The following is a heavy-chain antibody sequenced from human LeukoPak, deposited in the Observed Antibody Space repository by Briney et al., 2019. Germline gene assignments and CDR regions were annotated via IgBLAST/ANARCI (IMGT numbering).Heavy chain of an antibody. CDR1: GGPISSYY. J-gene: IGHJ6*03. CDR3: ARDHCSGGSCYYYYYMDV. Sequence: PSETLSLTCTVSGGPISSYYWSWIRQPAGKGLEWIGRIYTSGSTNYNPSLKSRVTISVDKSKNQFSLKLSSVTAADTAVYYCARDHCSGGSCYYYYYMDVWGKGTTVTVSS. CDR2: IYTSGST. V-gene: IGHV4-4*07. D-gene: IGHD2-15*01.